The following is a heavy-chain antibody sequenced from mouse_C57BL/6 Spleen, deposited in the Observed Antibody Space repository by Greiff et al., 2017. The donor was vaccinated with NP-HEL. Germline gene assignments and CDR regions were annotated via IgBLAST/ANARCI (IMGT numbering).Heavy chain of an antibody. CDR1: GFTFSSYA. J-gene: IGHJ1*03. D-gene: IGHD2-3*01. Sequence: EVKLVESGEGLVKPGGSLKLSCAASGFTFSSYAMSWVRQTPEKRLEWVAYISSGGDYIYYADTVKGRFTISRDNARNTLYLQLSSLKSEDTSVYYCTRDGYYRYFDVWGTGTTVTVSS. CDR3: TRDGYYRYFDV. CDR2: ISSGGDYI. V-gene: IGHV5-9-1*02.